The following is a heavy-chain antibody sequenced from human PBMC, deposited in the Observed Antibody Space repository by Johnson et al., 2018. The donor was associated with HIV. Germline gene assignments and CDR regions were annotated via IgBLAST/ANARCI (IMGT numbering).Heavy chain of an antibody. CDR3: AKSPAKDHGGNSGAFDI. J-gene: IGHJ3*02. D-gene: IGHD4-23*01. CDR1: GFTFSNAW. V-gene: IGHV3-66*01. CDR2: IYSGGST. Sequence: VQLMESGGGLVKPGGSLRLSCAASGFTFSNAWMTWVRQAPVKGLEWVSIIYSGGSTYYPDSVKGRFTISRDNSKNTLYLQMNSLRAEDTAVYYCAKSPAKDHGGNSGAFDIWGQGTMVTVSS.